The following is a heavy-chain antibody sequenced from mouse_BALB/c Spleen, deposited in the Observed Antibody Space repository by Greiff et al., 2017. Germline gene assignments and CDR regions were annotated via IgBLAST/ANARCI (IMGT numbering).Heavy chain of an antibody. CDR3: ARGDRYFDV. V-gene: IGHV5-9-3*01. CDR2: ISSGGSYT. D-gene: IGHD3-3*01. CDR1: GFTFSSYA. J-gene: IGHJ1*01. Sequence: DVKLVESGGGLVKPGGSLKLSCAASGFTFSSYAMSWVRQTPEKRLEWVATISSGGSYTYYPDSVKGRFTISRDNAKNTLYLQMSSLRSEDTAMYYCARGDRYFDVWGAGTTVTVSS.